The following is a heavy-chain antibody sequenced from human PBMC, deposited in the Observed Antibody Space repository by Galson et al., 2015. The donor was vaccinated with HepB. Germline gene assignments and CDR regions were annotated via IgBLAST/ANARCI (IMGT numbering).Heavy chain of an antibody. CDR2: IKTKADGETT. CDR1: GFKFYKVW. J-gene: IGHJ4*02. Sequence: SLRLSCASSGFKFYKVWMNWVRQAPGKGLEWVGRIKTKADGETTDYAAPVKDRFAISRDDSTKTVYLQMNSLKTEDTAIYYCSTDADFWGQGTLATVSS. V-gene: IGHV3-15*01. CDR3: STDADF.